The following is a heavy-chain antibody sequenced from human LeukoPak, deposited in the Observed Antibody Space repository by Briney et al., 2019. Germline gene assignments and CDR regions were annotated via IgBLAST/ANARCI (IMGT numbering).Heavy chain of an antibody. CDR1: GFTFSSYG. V-gene: IGHV3-30*03. Sequence: PGGSLRLSCAASGFTFSSYGMHWVRQAPGKGLEWVAVVSNDGSTKYYSDSVKGRLTVSRDNSKNMVYLQMNSLRVENTAVYYCARETNGRYFEYWGQGTLVTISS. J-gene: IGHJ4*02. CDR3: ARETNGRYFEY. D-gene: IGHD3-10*01. CDR2: VSNDGSTK.